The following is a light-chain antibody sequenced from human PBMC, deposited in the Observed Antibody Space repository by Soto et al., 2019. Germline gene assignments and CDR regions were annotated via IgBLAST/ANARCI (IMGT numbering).Light chain of an antibody. V-gene: IGKV3-20*01. Sequence: PGERATLACRASESVSGSDLTWYQQRLGQAPRLLMYGTSGRATGIPDRFSGSGSGTDFTLTIRRLEPEDFAVYYCQQYGSSGTFGQGTKVDIK. CDR1: ESVSGSD. CDR2: GTS. CDR3: QQYGSSGT. J-gene: IGKJ1*01.